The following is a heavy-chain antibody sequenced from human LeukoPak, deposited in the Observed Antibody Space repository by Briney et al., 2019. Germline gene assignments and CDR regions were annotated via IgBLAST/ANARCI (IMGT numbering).Heavy chain of an antibody. D-gene: IGHD5-18*01. J-gene: IGHJ4*02. CDR2: IIPIFGTT. Sequence: GASVKVSCKASGGTFISYAISWVRQAPGQGLEWMGGIIPIFGTTNYAQKFQGRVTITADKSTSTAYMELSSLRFEDTAVYYCATEEERSGYSYGLPVYWGKGTLVTVSS. CDR3: ATEEERSGYSYGLPVY. CDR1: GGTFISYA. V-gene: IGHV1-69*06.